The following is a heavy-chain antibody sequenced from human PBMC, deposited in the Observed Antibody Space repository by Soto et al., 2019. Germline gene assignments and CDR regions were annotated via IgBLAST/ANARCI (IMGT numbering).Heavy chain of an antibody. D-gene: IGHD3-10*01. CDR2: ISAYNGNI. J-gene: IGHJ4*02. V-gene: IGHV1-18*01. Sequence: ASVKVSCKASGYTFSNYGISWVRQAPGQGLEWMGWISAYNGNIKFAQKVQGRVTMTTDTFTSTAYMELRSLRSDDTAVYYCARDAPGEGAGFFDLWGQGPLVTVSS. CDR3: ARDAPGEGAGFFDL. CDR1: GYTFSNYG.